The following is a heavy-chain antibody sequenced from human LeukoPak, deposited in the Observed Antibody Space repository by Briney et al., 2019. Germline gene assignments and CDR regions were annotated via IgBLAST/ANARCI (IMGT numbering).Heavy chain of an antibody. CDR2: ISGSGGST. V-gene: IGHV3-23*01. Sequence: SCKASGGTFSSYAMSWVRQAPGKGLEWVSAISGSGGSTYYADSVKGRFTISRDNSKNTLYLQMNSLRAEDTAVYYCAKTFVVVVAAGDAFDIWGQGTMVTVSS. J-gene: IGHJ3*02. CDR1: GGTFSSYA. D-gene: IGHD2-15*01. CDR3: AKTFVVVVAAGDAFDI.